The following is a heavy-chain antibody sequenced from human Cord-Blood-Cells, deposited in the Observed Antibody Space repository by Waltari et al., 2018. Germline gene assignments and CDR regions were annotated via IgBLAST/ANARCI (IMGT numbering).Heavy chain of an antibody. J-gene: IGHJ3*02. CDR1: GYTFTSYD. CDR3: ARKKLYCSSTSCDFDAFDI. Sequence: QVQLVQSGAEVKKPGASVKVSCKASGYTFTSYDINWVRQATGQGLEWMGWMNRKLGNTGDAQKFQGSVTITRNTSISTADMELSSLRSEDTAVYYCARKKLYCSSTSCDFDAFDIWGQGTMVTVSS. D-gene: IGHD2-2*01. V-gene: IGHV1-8*03. CDR2: MNRKLGNT.